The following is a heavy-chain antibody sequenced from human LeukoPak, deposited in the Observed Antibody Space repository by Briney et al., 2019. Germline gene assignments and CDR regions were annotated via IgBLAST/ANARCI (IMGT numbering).Heavy chain of an antibody. J-gene: IGHJ4*02. CDR1: GFTFSHHG. CDR2: IRNDGSND. CDR3: AKGWEAAVDY. Sequence: PGGSLRLSCAASGFTFSHHGMHWVRQAPGKGLEWVAFIRNDGSNDYYADSVKGRFTISRDNSKNTLYLQMNSLRAEDTAVYYCAKGWEAAVDYWGQGTLVTVSS. V-gene: IGHV3-30*02. D-gene: IGHD6-13*01.